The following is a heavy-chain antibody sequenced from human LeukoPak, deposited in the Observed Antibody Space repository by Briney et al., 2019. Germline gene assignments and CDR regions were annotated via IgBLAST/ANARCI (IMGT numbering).Heavy chain of an antibody. CDR1: GFTFSSYS. CDR2: ITSSSSYI. Sequence: GGSLRLSCAASGFTFSSYSMNWVRQAPGKGLEWVSSITSSSSYIYYADSVRGRFTISRDNAKNSPYLQMDSLRVEDTAVYYCARDPYSGNYGAYYYYYMDVWGKGTTVTISS. CDR3: ARDPYSGNYGAYYYYYMDV. J-gene: IGHJ6*03. D-gene: IGHD1-26*01. V-gene: IGHV3-21*06.